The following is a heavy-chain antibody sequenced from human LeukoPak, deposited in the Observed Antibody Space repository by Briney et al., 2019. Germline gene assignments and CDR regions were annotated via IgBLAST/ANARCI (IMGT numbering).Heavy chain of an antibody. Sequence: PGRSLRLSCAASGFTFSSYCMHWVRQPPGKGLEWVAVISYDGSNKYYADSVKGRFTISRDNSKNTLYLQMNSLRAEDTAVYYCAKGPLTVTFYFDYWGQGTLVTVSS. CDR1: GFTFSSYC. V-gene: IGHV3-30*18. D-gene: IGHD4-17*01. J-gene: IGHJ4*02. CDR2: ISYDGSNK. CDR3: AKGPLTVTFYFDY.